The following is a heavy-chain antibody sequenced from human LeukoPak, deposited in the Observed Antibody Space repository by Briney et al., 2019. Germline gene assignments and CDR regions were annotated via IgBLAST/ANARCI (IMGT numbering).Heavy chain of an antibody. Sequence: ASVKVSCKTSGYSFTDYYMHWVRQAPGQGLGWMGWINPNSGGTSAAQKFQGRVTMTRDTSITTVYMEVSWLTSDDTAIYYCARADRLHGGPYLIGPWGQGTLVTVSS. CDR3: ARADRLHGGPYLIGP. D-gene: IGHD2-21*01. J-gene: IGHJ5*02. CDR2: INPNSGGT. CDR1: GYSFTDYY. V-gene: IGHV1-2*02.